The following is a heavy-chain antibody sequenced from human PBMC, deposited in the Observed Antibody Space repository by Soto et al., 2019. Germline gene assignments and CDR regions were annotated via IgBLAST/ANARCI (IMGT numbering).Heavy chain of an antibody. CDR1: GFTFSSYW. V-gene: IGHV3-7*01. Sequence: GGSLRLSCAASGFTFSSYWMSWVRQAPGKGLEWVANIKQDGSEKYYVDSVKGRFTISRDNAKNSLYLQMNSLRAEDTAVYYCARATVVVVAADPDYFDYWGQGTLVTVSS. CDR3: ARATVVVVAADPDYFDY. D-gene: IGHD2-15*01. J-gene: IGHJ4*02. CDR2: IKQDGSEK.